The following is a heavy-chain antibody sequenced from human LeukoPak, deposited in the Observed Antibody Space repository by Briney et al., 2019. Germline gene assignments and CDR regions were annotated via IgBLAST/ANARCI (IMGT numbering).Heavy chain of an antibody. Sequence: SETLSLTCTVSGGSISSSSYYWGWIRQPPGKGLEWIGSIYYSGSTYYNPPLKSRVTISVDTSKNQFSLKLSSVTAADTAVYYCARHNTSTMIVVVIPFDIWGQGTMVTVSS. CDR1: GGSISSSSYY. CDR3: ARHNTSTMIVVVIPFDI. CDR2: IYYSGST. D-gene: IGHD3-22*01. J-gene: IGHJ3*02. V-gene: IGHV4-39*01.